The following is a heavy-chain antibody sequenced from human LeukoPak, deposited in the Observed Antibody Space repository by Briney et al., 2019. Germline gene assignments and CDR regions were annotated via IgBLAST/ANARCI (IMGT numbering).Heavy chain of an antibody. J-gene: IGHJ6*04. CDR2: ITSSGDAI. D-gene: IGHD3-10*02. Sequence: GGSLRLSCAASGFTFSSYEMHWVRQTPGKGLEWISYITSSGDAIYSADSMKGRFTISRDNAKNSLYLQMNSLRAEDTAVYYCAELGITMIGGVWGKGTTVTISS. CDR1: GFTFSSYE. V-gene: IGHV3-48*03. CDR3: AELGITMIGGV.